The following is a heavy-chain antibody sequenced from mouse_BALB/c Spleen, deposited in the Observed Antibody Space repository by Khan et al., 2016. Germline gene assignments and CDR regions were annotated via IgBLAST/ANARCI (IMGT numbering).Heavy chain of an antibody. CDR1: GFAFSRYW. Sequence: EVKLLESGGGLVQPGGSLKLSCAASGFAFSRYWMSWVRQAPGKGLEWIGEINPDSSTINYTPSLKDKFIISRDNAKNTLYLQMSNVRSEDTAIYYCASTFWYFDVWGAGTTVTVSS. CDR2: INPDSSTI. CDR3: ASTFWYFDV. J-gene: IGHJ1*01. V-gene: IGHV4-1*02.